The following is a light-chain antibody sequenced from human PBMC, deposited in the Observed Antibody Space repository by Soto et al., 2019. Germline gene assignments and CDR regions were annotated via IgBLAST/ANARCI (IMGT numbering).Light chain of an antibody. CDR3: QQRSNWHT. J-gene: IGKJ5*01. CDR2: DAS. CDR1: QSVSSY. V-gene: IGKV3-11*01. Sequence: EIMLTQSPATLSLSPGERATLSCRASQSVSSYLAWYQQKPGQAPRLLIYDASNRATGIPARFSGSGSGTDFTLTISSLEPEDFAVYYCQQRSNWHTFGQGTRLEIK.